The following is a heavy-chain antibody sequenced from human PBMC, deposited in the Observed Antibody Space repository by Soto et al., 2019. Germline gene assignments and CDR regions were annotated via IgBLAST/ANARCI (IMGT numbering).Heavy chain of an antibody. J-gene: IGHJ4*02. V-gene: IGHV3-21*01. CDR3: ARDGRLTDIVVVVAAMD. Sequence: LSLTCAASGFTFSSYSMNWVRQAPGKGLEWVSSISSSSSYIYYADSVKGRFTISRDNAKNSLYLQMNSLRAEDTAVYYCARDGRLTDIVVVVAAMDWGQGTLVTVSS. CDR1: GFTFSSYS. D-gene: IGHD2-15*01. CDR2: ISSSSSYI.